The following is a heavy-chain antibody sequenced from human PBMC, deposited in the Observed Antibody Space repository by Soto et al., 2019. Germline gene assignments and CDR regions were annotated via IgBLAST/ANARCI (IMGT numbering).Heavy chain of an antibody. Sequence: QVQLQESGPGLVKPSQTLSLTCTVSGGSISSGGYYWSWIRQHPGKGLEWIGYIYYSGSTYYNPSLKRGVTISVDTSKNQFSLKLSSVTAADTAVYYCARAKGRAIVVVTAANWFDPWGQGTLVTVSS. CDR1: GGSISSGGYY. J-gene: IGHJ5*02. CDR2: IYYSGST. CDR3: ARAKGRAIVVVTAANWFDP. D-gene: IGHD2-21*02. V-gene: IGHV4-31*03.